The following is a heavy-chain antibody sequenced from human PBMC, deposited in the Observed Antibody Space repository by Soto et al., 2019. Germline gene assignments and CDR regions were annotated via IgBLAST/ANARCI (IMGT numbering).Heavy chain of an antibody. Sequence: GGSLRLSCAASGFTFDDYAMHWVRQAPGKGLEWVSGISWNSGSIGYADSVKGRFTISRDNAKNSLYLQMNSLRAEDTALYYCAKGKYDSAAGYMDVWGKGTTVTVSS. J-gene: IGHJ6*03. CDR1: GFTFDDYA. CDR3: AKGKYDSAAGYMDV. CDR2: ISWNSGSI. D-gene: IGHD3-3*01. V-gene: IGHV3-9*01.